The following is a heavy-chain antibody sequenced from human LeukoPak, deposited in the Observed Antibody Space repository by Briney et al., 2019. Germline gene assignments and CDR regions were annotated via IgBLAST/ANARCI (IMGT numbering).Heavy chain of an antibody. CDR1: GFTFSSYS. CDR2: ISWNSGSI. V-gene: IGHV3-9*03. J-gene: IGHJ3*02. CDR3: AKDIGDMVAMWFGAFDI. D-gene: IGHD5-12*01. Sequence: GGSLRLSCAASGFTFSSYSMNWVRQAPGKGLEWVSGISWNSGSIGYADSVKGRFTISRDNAKNSLYLQMNSLRAEDMALYYCAKDIGDMVAMWFGAFDIWGQRTMVTVSS.